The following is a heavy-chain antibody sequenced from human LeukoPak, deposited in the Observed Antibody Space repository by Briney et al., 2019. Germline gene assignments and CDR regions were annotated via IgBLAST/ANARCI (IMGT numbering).Heavy chain of an antibody. CDR1: GFSFSTYD. CDR2: ISTTGGYT. V-gene: IGHV3-23*01. Sequence: PGGSLRLSCVGSGFSFSTYDMGWVRQTPGKGLEWVSAISTTGGYTEDADSVKGRFTISRDNSQNTLFLQMHSLRAEDTAVYYCAKTPSPIKFPFDHWGQGPLVT. CDR3: AKTPSPIKFPFDH. J-gene: IGHJ4*02.